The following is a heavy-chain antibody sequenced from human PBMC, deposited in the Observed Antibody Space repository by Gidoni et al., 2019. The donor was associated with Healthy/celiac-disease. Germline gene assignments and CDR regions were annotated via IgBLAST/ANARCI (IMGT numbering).Heavy chain of an antibody. J-gene: IGHJ6*03. CDR1: GYTFTGYY. CDR3: ARAYYCSSTSCYNYYYYYMDV. Sequence: QVQLVQSGAEVKKPGASVKVSCKASGYTFTGYYMHWVRQAPGQGLEWMGWINPNSGGTNYAQKFQGRVTMTRDTSISTAYMELSRLRSDDTAVYYCARAYYCSSTSCYNYYYYYMDVWGKGTTVTVSS. D-gene: IGHD2-2*02. CDR2: INPNSGGT. V-gene: IGHV1-2*02.